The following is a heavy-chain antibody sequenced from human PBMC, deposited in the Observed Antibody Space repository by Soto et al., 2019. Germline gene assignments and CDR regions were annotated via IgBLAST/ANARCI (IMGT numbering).Heavy chain of an antibody. CDR1: GYSFTSNW. CDR3: ALNARGDSAFDY. J-gene: IGHJ4*02. D-gene: IGHD4-17*01. V-gene: IGHV5-51*01. Sequence: GESLKISCKGYGYSFTSNWIGWVRQVPGKGLEWMGVIYPGDSDTRYSPSFQGQVTISADKSISTAYLQWSSLKASDTAMYYCALNARGDSAFDYWGQGTLVTVSS. CDR2: IYPGDSDT.